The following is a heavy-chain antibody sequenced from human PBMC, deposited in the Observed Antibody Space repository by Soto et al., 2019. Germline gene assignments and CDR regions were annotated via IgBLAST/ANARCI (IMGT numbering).Heavy chain of an antibody. CDR3: TTDAPNWNYRHYYYYMDV. Sequence: GGSLRLSCAASGFTFSNAWMSWVRQAPGKGLEWVGRIKSKTDGGTTDYAAPVKGRFTISRDDSKNTLYLQMNSLKTEDTAVYYCTTDAPNWNYRHYYYYMDVWGKGTTVTVSS. D-gene: IGHD1-7*01. V-gene: IGHV3-15*01. J-gene: IGHJ6*03. CDR2: IKSKTDGGTT. CDR1: GFTFSNAW.